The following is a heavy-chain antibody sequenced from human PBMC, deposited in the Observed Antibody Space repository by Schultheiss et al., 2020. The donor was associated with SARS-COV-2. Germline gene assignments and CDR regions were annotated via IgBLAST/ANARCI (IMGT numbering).Heavy chain of an antibody. CDR3: ARGPARLSARHAYYYMDV. Sequence: SETLSLTCTVSGGSISSGDYYWSWIRQPAGKGLEWIGRIYTSGCTNYNPSLKSRVTISVDTSKNQFSLKLSSVTAADTAVYYCARGPARLSARHAYYYMDVWGKGTTVTVSS. J-gene: IGHJ6*03. CDR1: GGSISSGDYY. CDR2: IYTSGCT. V-gene: IGHV4-61*02. D-gene: IGHD6-6*01.